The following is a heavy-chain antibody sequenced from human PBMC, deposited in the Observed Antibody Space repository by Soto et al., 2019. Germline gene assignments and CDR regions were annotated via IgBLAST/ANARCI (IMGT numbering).Heavy chain of an antibody. CDR2: IQSGGPT. D-gene: IGHD2-15*01. CDR3: ARDDVLCVGGRCYGVPLDV. J-gene: IGHJ6*04. Sequence: GGSLRLSCAASGFTVSSKYMSWVRQAPGKGLEWVSLIQSGGPTYYADSVKVRFTISRDTSENTVHLQMDSLRAEDTAVYYCARDDVLCVGGRCYGVPLDVWGKETTVTVSS. V-gene: IGHV3-66*01. CDR1: GFTVSSKY.